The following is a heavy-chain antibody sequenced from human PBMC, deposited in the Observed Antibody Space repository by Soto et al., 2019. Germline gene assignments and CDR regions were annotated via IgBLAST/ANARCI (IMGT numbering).Heavy chain of an antibody. CDR1: GFTFSSYG. Sequence: GGSLRLSCAASGFTFSSYGMHWVRQAPGKGLEWVAVISYDGSNKYYADSVKGRFTISRDNSKNTLYLQMNSLRAEDTAVYYCAKGGEYYYDSSGYYPSPLDYWGQGTLVPSPQ. V-gene: IGHV3-30*18. CDR3: AKGGEYYYDSSGYYPSPLDY. CDR2: ISYDGSNK. J-gene: IGHJ4*02. D-gene: IGHD3-22*01.